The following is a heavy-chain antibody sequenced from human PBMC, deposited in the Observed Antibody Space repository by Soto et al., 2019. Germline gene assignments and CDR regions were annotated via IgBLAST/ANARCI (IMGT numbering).Heavy chain of an antibody. J-gene: IGHJ2*01. D-gene: IGHD1-1*01. CDR1: GYTLTELS. Sequence: QVQLVQSGAEVKKPGASVKVSCKVSGYTLTELSMHWVRQAPGKGLEWMGGFDPEDGETIYAQKSQGRVTMTEDTSTDRASMGLSSLRSEDTAVYYCATGIRLGGNWYFDLLGRGTLVPVAS. CDR2: FDPEDGET. V-gene: IGHV1-24*01. CDR3: ATGIRLGGNWYFDL.